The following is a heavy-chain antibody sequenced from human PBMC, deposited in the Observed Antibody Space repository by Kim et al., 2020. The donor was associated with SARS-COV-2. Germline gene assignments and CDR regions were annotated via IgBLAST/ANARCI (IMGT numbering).Heavy chain of an antibody. D-gene: IGHD1-26*01. CDR3: TRDLIPVGADY. CDR1: GFTFERFA. CDR2: LRLDSDRI. V-gene: IGHV3-9*01. Sequence: GGSLRLSCAVSGFTFERFAVHWVRQPPGKGLEWVSSLRLDSDRIVYADSVKGRFTVSRDKAKDTLYLQMHSLRIEDTALYYCTRDLIPVGADYCGQGTL. J-gene: IGHJ1*01.